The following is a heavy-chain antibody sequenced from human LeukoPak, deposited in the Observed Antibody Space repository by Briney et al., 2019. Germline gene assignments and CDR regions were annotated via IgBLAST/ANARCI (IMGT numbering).Heavy chain of an antibody. CDR2: INPSGGST. D-gene: IGHD6-13*01. CDR1: GYTFTSYY. V-gene: IGHV1-46*01. J-gene: IGHJ4*02. CDR3: AREEAAAGRTFDY. Sequence: GASVKVSCKASGYTFTSYYMHWVRQAPGQGLEWMGIINPSGGSTSYAQKLQGRVTMTRDTSTSTVYMELSSLRCEDTAVYYCAREEAAAGRTFDYWGQGTLVTVSS.